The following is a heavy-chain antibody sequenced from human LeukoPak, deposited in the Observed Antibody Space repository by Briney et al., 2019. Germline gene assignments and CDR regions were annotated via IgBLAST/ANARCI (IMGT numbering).Heavy chain of an antibody. CDR3: AKPARTDYVDY. J-gene: IGHJ4*02. Sequence: GGTLRLSCAASGFTFSNYGLSWVRQAPGKGLEWVSGITGSGGSTYYADSVKGRFTISRDNSKNTLYLQMNSLRAEDTAIYYCAKPARTDYVDYWGQGTLVTVSS. V-gene: IGHV3-23*01. D-gene: IGHD1-14*01. CDR1: GFTFSNYG. CDR2: ITGSGGST.